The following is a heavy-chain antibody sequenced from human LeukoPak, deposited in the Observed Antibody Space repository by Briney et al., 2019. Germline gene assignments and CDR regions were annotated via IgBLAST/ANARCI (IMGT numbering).Heavy chain of an antibody. CDR2: INPSGGST. V-gene: IGHV1-46*01. Sequence: GASVKVSCKASGYTFTSYYMHWVRQAPGQGLEWMGIINPSGGSTSYAQKFQGRVTMTRDMSTSTVYMELSSLRSEDTAVYYCARRGITAMVDNYYYYYMDVWGKGTTVTVSS. J-gene: IGHJ6*03. D-gene: IGHD5-18*01. CDR1: GYTFTSYY. CDR3: ARRGITAMVDNYYYYYMDV.